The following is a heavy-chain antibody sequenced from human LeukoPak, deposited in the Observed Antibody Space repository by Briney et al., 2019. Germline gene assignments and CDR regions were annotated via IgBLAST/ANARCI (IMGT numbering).Heavy chain of an antibody. Sequence: PSETLSLTCTVSGASISSSSYYWSWIRQPAGKGLEWIGRLYASGSTNYNPSLKSRVTISVDTSKNQFSLKLSSVTAADTAVYYCASWNLDDMFAFDIWGQGTMVTVSS. V-gene: IGHV4-61*02. D-gene: IGHD1-1*01. CDR2: LYASGST. J-gene: IGHJ3*02. CDR3: ASWNLDDMFAFDI. CDR1: GASISSSSYY.